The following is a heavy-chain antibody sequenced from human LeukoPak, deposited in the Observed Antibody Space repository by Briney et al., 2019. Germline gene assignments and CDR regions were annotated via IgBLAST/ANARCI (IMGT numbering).Heavy chain of an antibody. V-gene: IGHV4-34*01. J-gene: IGHJ6*02. Sequence: SETLSLTCAVYGGSFSGYYWSWIRQPPGKGLEWIGEINHSGSTNYNPSLKSRVTISVDTSKNQFSLKLSSVTAADTAVYYCAREGGTYGMDVWGQGTTVTVSS. CDR3: AREGGTYGMDV. CDR2: INHSGST. D-gene: IGHD1-1*01. CDR1: GGSFSGYY.